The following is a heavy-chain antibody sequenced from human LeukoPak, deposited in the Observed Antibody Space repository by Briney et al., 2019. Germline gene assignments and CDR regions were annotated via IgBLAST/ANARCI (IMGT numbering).Heavy chain of an antibody. J-gene: IGHJ1*01. CDR2: IYHSGST. CDR3: ATVSPEFCSSTSCPDGAEYFQH. CDR1: GYSISSGYY. Sequence: SETLSLTCTVSGYSISSGYYWGRIRQPPGKGLEWIGYIYHSGSTYYNPSLKSRVTISVDKSKNQFSLKMNSVTAADTAVYYCATVSPEFCSSTSCPDGAEYFQHWGQGTLVTVSS. V-gene: IGHV4-38-2*02. D-gene: IGHD2-2*01.